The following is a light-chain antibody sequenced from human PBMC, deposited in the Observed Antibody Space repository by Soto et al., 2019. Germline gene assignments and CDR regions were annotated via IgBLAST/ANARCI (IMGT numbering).Light chain of an antibody. CDR3: QQYNSFST. CDR1: QSIRSW. J-gene: IGKJ2*01. Sequence: DIQMTQSPSTLSASVGDRVTITCRASQSIRSWLAWYQQKPGKAPNLLIYDASTLQSGVPSRFSGGGSGTEFTLNISRLQPDDCATYYCQQYNSFSTFGQGTKLESK. V-gene: IGKV1-5*01. CDR2: DAS.